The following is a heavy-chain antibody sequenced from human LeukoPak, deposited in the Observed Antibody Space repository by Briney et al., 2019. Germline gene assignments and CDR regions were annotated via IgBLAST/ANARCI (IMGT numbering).Heavy chain of an antibody. CDR1: GYTFPGYY. Sequence: GASVKVSCKASGYTFPGYYMHWVRQAPGQGLEWMGWINAGNGNTKYSQKFQGRVTITRDTSASTAYMELSSLRSEDTAVYYCARVQGYYYYGMDVWGQGTTVTVSS. V-gene: IGHV1-3*01. J-gene: IGHJ6*02. CDR2: INAGNGNT. CDR3: ARVQGYYYYGMDV.